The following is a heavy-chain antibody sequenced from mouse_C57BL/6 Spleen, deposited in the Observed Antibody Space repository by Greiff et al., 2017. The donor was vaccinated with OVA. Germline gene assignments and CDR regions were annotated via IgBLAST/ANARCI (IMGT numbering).Heavy chain of an antibody. CDR2: IYPGDGDT. CDR1: GYAFSSYW. J-gene: IGHJ4*01. Sequence: QVQLQQSGAELVKPGASVKISCKASGYAFSSYWMNWVKQRPGKGLEWIGQIYPGDGDTNYNGKFKGKATLTADKSSSTAYMQLSSLTSEDSAVYFCARGGDGYSVYAMDYWGQGTSVTVSS. V-gene: IGHV1-80*01. CDR3: ARGGDGYSVYAMDY. D-gene: IGHD2-3*01.